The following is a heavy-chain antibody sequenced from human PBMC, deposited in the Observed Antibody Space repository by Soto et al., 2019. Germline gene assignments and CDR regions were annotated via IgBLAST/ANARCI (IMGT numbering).Heavy chain of an antibody. CDR3: ATDVRSGYVSGGTTYYYYGMDV. Sequence: QVQLVQSGAEVKKPGASVKVSCKVSGYTLTELSMHWVRQAPGKGLEWMGGFDPEDGETIYAQKFQGRVTMTEDTSTDTGYMELSSLRSEDTAVYYCATDVRSGYVSGGTTYYYYGMDVWGQGTTVTVSS. V-gene: IGHV1-24*01. J-gene: IGHJ6*02. CDR1: GYTLTELS. CDR2: FDPEDGET. D-gene: IGHD5-12*01.